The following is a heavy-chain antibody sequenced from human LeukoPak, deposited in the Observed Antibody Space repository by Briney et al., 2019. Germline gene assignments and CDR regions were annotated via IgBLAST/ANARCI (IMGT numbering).Heavy chain of an antibody. D-gene: IGHD3-3*01. J-gene: IGHJ4*02. Sequence: ASVKVSCKASGYTFTSYGISWVRQAPGQGLEWMGGIIPIFGAANYAQKFQGRVTITADESTSTAYMELSSLRSEDTAVYYCAREASDRFSGGDYWGQGTLVTVSS. CDR1: GYTFTSYG. V-gene: IGHV1-69*13. CDR3: AREASDRFSGGDY. CDR2: IIPIFGAA.